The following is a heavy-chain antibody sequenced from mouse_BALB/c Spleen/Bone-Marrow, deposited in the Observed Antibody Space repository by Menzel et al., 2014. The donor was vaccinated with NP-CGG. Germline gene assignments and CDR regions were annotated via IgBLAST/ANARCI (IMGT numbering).Heavy chain of an antibody. CDR2: ISSGDSYT. D-gene: IGHD3-3*01. Sequence: EVHLVESGGDLVKPGGSLKLSCAASGFTFSSYGMSWVRPTPDKRLEWVATISSGDSYTYYPDSVKGRFTISRDNAKNTLYLLMSSLKSEDTAMYYCARHRADYYAMDYWGQGTSVTASS. CDR1: GFTFSSYG. CDR3: ARHRADYYAMDY. J-gene: IGHJ4*01. V-gene: IGHV5-6*01.